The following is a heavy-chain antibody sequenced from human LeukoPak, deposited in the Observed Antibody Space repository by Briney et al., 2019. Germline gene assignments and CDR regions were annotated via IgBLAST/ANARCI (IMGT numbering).Heavy chain of an antibody. Sequence: GSLRLSCAASGFTFTTYWMSWIRRPPGKGLEWIGEINHSGSTNYNPSLKSRVTISVDTSKNQFSLKLSSVTAADTAVYYCASIYYYDSAPFDPWGQGTLVTVSS. V-gene: IGHV4-34*01. D-gene: IGHD3-22*01. CDR2: INHSGST. CDR1: GFTFTTYW. CDR3: ASIYYYDSAPFDP. J-gene: IGHJ5*02.